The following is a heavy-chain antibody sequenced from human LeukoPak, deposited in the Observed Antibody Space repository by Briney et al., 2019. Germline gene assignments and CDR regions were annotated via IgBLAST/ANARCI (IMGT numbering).Heavy chain of an antibody. CDR2: IYYSGST. V-gene: IGHV4-31*03. D-gene: IGHD2-21*02. J-gene: IGHJ4*02. CDR1: GGSISSGGYY. Sequence: SETLSLTCTVSGGSISSGGYYWSWIRQHPGKGLEWIGYIYYSGSTYYNPSLKSRVTISVDTSKNQFSLKLSSVTAADTAVYYCARSYCGGDCYLGHYFDYWGQGTLVTVSS. CDR3: ARSYCGGDCYLGHYFDY.